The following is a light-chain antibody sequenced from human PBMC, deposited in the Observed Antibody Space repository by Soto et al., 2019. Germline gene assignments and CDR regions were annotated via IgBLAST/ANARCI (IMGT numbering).Light chain of an antibody. CDR1: QGIRND. Sequence: DSQMTQSPSSLSASVGDRVTITCRSSQGIRNDLGWYQHKPGKAPKRLIYAASSLQSGVPSRFSGSGSGTEFTLTISSLHPEDYSIIVTLTFGPGTNVDIK. CDR3: LT. J-gene: IGKJ3*01. V-gene: IGKV1-17*01. CDR2: AAS.